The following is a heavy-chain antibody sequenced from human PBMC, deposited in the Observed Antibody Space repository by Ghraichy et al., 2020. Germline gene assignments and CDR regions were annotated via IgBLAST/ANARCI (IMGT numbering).Heavy chain of an antibody. Sequence: GGSLRLSCADSGFTFSSYNMNWVRQAPGKGLEWVSSISSSSTYIFYADSVKGRFTISRDNAKNSLYLQMNNLRAEDTALYYCARDNTLVGARHFDNWGQGTLLPVS. CDR2: ISSSSTYI. CDR3: ARDNTLVGARHFDN. CDR1: GFTFSSYN. D-gene: IGHD1-26*01. J-gene: IGHJ4*02. V-gene: IGHV3-21*01.